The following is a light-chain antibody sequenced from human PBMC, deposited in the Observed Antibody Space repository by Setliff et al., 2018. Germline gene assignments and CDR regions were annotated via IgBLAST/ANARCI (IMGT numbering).Light chain of an antibody. CDR3: SSYTSNSTYV. CDR2: DVT. Sequence: QSVLAQPASVSGSPGQSITISCTGTGTYNYVSWYQQHPGKAPQLIIYDVTNRPSGVSNRFSASKSGNTASLTISGLQPEDDADHYCSSYTSNSTYVFGTGTKVTVL. CDR1: GTYNY. V-gene: IGLV2-14*03. J-gene: IGLJ1*01.